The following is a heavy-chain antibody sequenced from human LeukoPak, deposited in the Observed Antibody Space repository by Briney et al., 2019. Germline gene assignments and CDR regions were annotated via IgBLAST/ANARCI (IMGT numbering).Heavy chain of an antibody. CDR1: GFTFSNSW. CDR3: ARRAGDYSHPYDY. D-gene: IGHD3-22*01. V-gene: IGHV3-7*03. Sequence: GGSLRLSCAASGFTFSNSWMSWVRQTPEKGLEWVANMSPDGTEKYYVDSVKGRFTISRDNAKNSLYLQMNSLRAEDTAVYYCARRAGDYSHPYDYWGQGILVTVSS. J-gene: IGHJ4*02. CDR2: MSPDGTEK.